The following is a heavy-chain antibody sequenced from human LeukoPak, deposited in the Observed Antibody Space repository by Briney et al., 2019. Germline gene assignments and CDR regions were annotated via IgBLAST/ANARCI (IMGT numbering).Heavy chain of an antibody. CDR1: GYTFTSYG. Sequence: AASVKVSCKASGYTFTSYGISWVRQAPGQGLEWMGWISAYNGNTNYAQKLQGRVTMTRDMSTSTVYMELSSLRSEDTAVYYCARQTYYYDSSGYLDWGQGTLVTVSS. CDR2: ISAYNGNT. J-gene: IGHJ4*02. V-gene: IGHV1-18*01. CDR3: ARQTYYYDSSGYLD. D-gene: IGHD3-22*01.